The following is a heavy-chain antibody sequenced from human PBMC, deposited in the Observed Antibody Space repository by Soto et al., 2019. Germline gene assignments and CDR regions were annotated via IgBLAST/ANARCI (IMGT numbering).Heavy chain of an antibody. V-gene: IGHV5-10-1*01. CDR1: GYSLTSYW. J-gene: IGHJ4*02. CDR2: IDPSGSYT. CDR3: ARHESAAGHFDY. Sequence: GESLKISCKGSGYSLTSYWISWVRQMPGKGLEWMGRIDPSGSYTNYSPSFQGHVTISADKSISTAYLQWSSLKASDTAMYYCARHESAAGHFDYWGQGTLVTASS. D-gene: IGHD6-13*01.